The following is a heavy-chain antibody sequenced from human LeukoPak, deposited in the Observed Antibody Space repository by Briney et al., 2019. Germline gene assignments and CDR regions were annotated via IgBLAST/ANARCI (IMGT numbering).Heavy chain of an antibody. Sequence: PSETLSLTCTVSAGSISRYYRSWIRQPPGKGREWIGYIYYSGSTNYNPSLKSRVTISVDTSKNQFSLKPSSVTAADTAVYYCARPAPWLHVFDYWGQGTLVTVSS. D-gene: IGHD5-24*01. J-gene: IGHJ4*02. V-gene: IGHV4-59*08. CDR3: ARPAPWLHVFDY. CDR1: AGSISRYY. CDR2: IYYSGST.